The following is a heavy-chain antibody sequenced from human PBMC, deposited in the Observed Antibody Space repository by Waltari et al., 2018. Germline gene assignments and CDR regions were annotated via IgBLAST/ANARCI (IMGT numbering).Heavy chain of an antibody. CDR1: GFTFSSYW. Sequence: EVQLVESGGGLVQPGGSLRLSCAASGFTFSSYWMHWVRQAPGKGLVWVSRINSDGSSTSYADSVKGRFTISRDNAKNTLYLQMNSLRAEDTAVYYCAREGDYGDYGGPNWFDPWGQGTLVTVSS. V-gene: IGHV3-74*01. CDR3: AREGDYGDYGGPNWFDP. J-gene: IGHJ5*02. D-gene: IGHD4-17*01. CDR2: INSDGSST.